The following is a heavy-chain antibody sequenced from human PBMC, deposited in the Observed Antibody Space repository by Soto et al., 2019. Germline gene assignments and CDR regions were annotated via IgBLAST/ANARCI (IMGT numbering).Heavy chain of an antibody. CDR2: ISGSGGDT. CDR3: AGPGYSSQDY. CDR1: GFTFSSFA. J-gene: IGHJ4*02. Sequence: GGSLRLSCAASGFTFSSFALILVRQAPGQGLEWVSAISGSGGDTDYADSVKGRFTISRDNYKNTLHLQMNSLGVDDTAIYYCAGPGYSSQDYWGQGTLVTVSS. D-gene: IGHD5-18*01. V-gene: IGHV3-23*01.